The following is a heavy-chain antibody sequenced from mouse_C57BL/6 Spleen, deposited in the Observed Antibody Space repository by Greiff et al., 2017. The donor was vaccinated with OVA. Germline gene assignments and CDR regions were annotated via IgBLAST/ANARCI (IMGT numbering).Heavy chain of an antibody. CDR1: GFSLTSYG. CDR3: ARNGDDYDDGAMDY. J-gene: IGHJ4*01. D-gene: IGHD2-4*01. CDR2: IWSGGST. V-gene: IGHV2-2*01. Sequence: VQLVESGPGLVQPSQSLSITCTVSGFSLTSYGVHWVRQSPGKGLEWLGVIWSGGSTDSNAAFISRLSTSKDNFKSQVFFKMNSVQADDTAVYDWARNGDDYDDGAMDYWGQGTSVTVSS.